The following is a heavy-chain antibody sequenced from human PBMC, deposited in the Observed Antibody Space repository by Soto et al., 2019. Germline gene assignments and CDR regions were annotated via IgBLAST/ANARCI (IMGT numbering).Heavy chain of an antibody. Sequence: SETLSLTCAVSGDSMSSSDYYWGWIRQPPGKGLEWIGSIYYSGSTYYKQSLQSRVAISVDTSKNQFSLKLKSVTAADTAIYYFARRTVNIRTFYSGLKTHCFDYWGQGAPVTVSS. CDR1: GDSMSSSDYY. CDR2: IYYSGST. V-gene: IGHV4-39*01. D-gene: IGHD6-19*01. CDR3: ARRTVNIRTFYSGLKTHCFDY. J-gene: IGHJ4*02.